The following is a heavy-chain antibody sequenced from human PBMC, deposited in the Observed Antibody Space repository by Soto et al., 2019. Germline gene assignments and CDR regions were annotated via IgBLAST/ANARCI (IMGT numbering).Heavy chain of an antibody. CDR3: AKTGESGYDWGWFDP. D-gene: IGHD5-12*01. Sequence: QVQLVESGGGVVQPGRSLRLSCAASGFTFSSYGMHWVRQAPGKGLEWVAVISSDGSNKHYADSVQGRFTISRDNSKNPLYLQMNSLRPEDTAVYYCAKTGESGYDWGWFDPWGQGTLVNVSS. V-gene: IGHV3-30*18. CDR2: ISSDGSNK. J-gene: IGHJ5*02. CDR1: GFTFSSYG.